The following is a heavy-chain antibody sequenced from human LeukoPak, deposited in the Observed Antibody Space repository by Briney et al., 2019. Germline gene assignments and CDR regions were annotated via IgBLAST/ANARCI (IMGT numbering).Heavy chain of an antibody. CDR2: IKEDGSEE. J-gene: IGHJ4*02. CDR3: ARRSIAARQVDY. D-gene: IGHD6-6*01. Sequence: PGGSLRLSCAASGFTFSNYWMSWVRQAPGKGLECVANIKEDGSEEYYVDSVKGRFSISRDNAKNSLYLQMNSLRAEDTAVYYCARRSIAARQVDYWGQGTLVTVSS. CDR1: GFTFSNYW. V-gene: IGHV3-7*01.